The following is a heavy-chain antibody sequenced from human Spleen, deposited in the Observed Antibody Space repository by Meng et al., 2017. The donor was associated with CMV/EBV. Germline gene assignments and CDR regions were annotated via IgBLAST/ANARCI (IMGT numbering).Heavy chain of an antibody. J-gene: IGHJ4*02. CDR1: GDSISSGGYY. V-gene: IGHV4-31*03. CDR3: ATPRAGYASGWSFDY. CDR2: IYYSGST. Sequence: SETLSLTCTVSGDSISSGGYYWHWIRQHPGKGLEWIGYIYYSGSTYYNPSLKSRVTTSIDMSKNQFSLKLSSVTAADTAVYYCATPRAGYASGWSFDYWGQGALVTVSS. D-gene: IGHD6-19*01.